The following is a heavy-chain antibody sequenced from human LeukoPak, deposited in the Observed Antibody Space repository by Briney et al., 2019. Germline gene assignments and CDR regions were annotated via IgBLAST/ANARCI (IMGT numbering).Heavy chain of an antibody. CDR1: GFIFDDYA. V-gene: IGHV3-9*01. CDR3: AKESGSGSYFNSVFYGMDG. CDR2: ISWNSGSI. D-gene: IGHD3-10*01. J-gene: IGHJ6*02. Sequence: GGSLRLSCAASGFIFDDYAMHWVRQAPGKGPEWVSCISWNSGSIGYADSVKGRFTISRDNAKNSLYLQMISLRAEDTALYYCAKESGSGSYFNSVFYGMDGWGQGTTVTVSS.